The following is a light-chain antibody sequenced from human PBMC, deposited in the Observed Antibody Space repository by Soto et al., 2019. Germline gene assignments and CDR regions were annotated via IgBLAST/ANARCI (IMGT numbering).Light chain of an antibody. CDR2: GAS. CDR3: QQGHNWPLT. V-gene: IGKV3-15*01. J-gene: IGKJ2*01. CDR1: QSINSE. Sequence: EIVMTQSPATLSLSPGERAPLSSRASQSINSELAWYQQKPGQPPRLLIYGASTRATGVPARFSGSESGSEFTLTISGLQSEDFAVYYCQQGHNWPLTFGQGTRLEI.